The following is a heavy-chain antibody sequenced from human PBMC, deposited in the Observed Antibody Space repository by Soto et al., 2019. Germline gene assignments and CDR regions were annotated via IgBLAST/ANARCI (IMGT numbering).Heavy chain of an antibody. Sequence: GGSLRLSCAASGFTFSDYYMSWIRQGPGKGLEWVSYISRTGNTIYYADSVRGRFTISRDAAKNSLYLQMNSLRAEDTAVYYCARARAAMVPSYYGMDVWGQGTTVTVSS. D-gene: IGHD5-18*01. V-gene: IGHV3-11*01. CDR3: ARARAAMVPSYYGMDV. J-gene: IGHJ6*02. CDR1: GFTFSDYY. CDR2: ISRTGNTI.